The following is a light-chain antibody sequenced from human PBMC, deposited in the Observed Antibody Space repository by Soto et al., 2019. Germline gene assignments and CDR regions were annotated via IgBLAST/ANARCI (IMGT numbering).Light chain of an antibody. CDR2: GAS. CDR1: QSVSSSY. Sequence: EIVLTQSPGTLSLSPGERATLSCRASQSVSSSYLAWYQQKPGQAPRLLIYGASSRATGIPERFSGSGSGTAFTLTISRLEPEDCAVYYCQQYGSSLLTFGGGTKVEIK. V-gene: IGKV3-20*01. CDR3: QQYGSSLLT. J-gene: IGKJ4*01.